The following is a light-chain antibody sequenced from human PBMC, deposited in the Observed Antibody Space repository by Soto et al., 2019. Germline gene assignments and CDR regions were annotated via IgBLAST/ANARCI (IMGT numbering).Light chain of an antibody. J-gene: IGKJ4*01. CDR3: QQYGSSPLT. V-gene: IGKV3-20*01. CDR1: QSVRSNY. Sequence: EIVLTQSPGTLSLSPGESATLSCRASQSVRSNYLAWYQQKPGQAPRLLIFGASNRATGIPPSFSGRGSGTDLTLTISRLEPEDFAVYYCQQYGSSPLTFGGGTKVDIK. CDR2: GAS.